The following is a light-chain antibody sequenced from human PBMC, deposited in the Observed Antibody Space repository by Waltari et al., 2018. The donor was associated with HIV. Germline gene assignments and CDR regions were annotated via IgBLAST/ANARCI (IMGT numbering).Light chain of an antibody. CDR3: AVWDDVLSGPV. CDR1: LSNIGSNF. J-gene: IGLJ2*01. Sequence: QSVLTQPPSASGTPGQRVTISCSGSLSNIGSNFVYWYQQLPGTGPNTVIYRSDQRPSGVPDRFSGSKSGTSASLAISGLRSEDEADYYCAVWDDVLSGPVLGGGTKLTVL. CDR2: RSD. V-gene: IGLV1-47*01.